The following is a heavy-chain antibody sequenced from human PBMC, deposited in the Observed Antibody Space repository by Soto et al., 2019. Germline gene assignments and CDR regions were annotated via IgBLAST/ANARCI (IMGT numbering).Heavy chain of an antibody. Sequence: ASVKVSCKASGYTFSDYYIHWVRQSPGQGLQWMGCINPKSGDRRYAQMFRGWVFMTRDTSISTAYMEVSGLKSDDTAVYFCARGAEVGIELAAFDQWGQGTLVTVSS. D-gene: IGHD2-8*02. V-gene: IGHV1-2*04. CDR1: GYTFSDYY. CDR3: ARGAEVGIELAAFDQ. J-gene: IGHJ4*02. CDR2: INPKSGDR.